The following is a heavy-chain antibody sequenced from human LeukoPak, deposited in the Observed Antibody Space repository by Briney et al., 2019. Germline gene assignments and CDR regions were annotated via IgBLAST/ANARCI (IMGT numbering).Heavy chain of an antibody. CDR1: GFTFDDYA. V-gene: IGHV3-9*01. CDR2: ISWNSGSI. CDR3: AKENQIYDFWSGYRMEYGMDV. D-gene: IGHD3-3*01. J-gene: IGHJ6*02. Sequence: GGSLRLSCAASGFTFDDYAMHWVRQAPGKGLEWVSGISWNSGSIGYADSVKVRFTISRDNAKNSLYLQMNSLRIEDTALYYCAKENQIYDFWSGYRMEYGMDVWGQGTTVTVSS.